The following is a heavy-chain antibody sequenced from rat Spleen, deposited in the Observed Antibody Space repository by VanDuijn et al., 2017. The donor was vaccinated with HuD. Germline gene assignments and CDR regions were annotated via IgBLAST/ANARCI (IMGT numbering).Heavy chain of an antibody. J-gene: IGHJ2*01. D-gene: IGHD1-1*01. CDR1: GFTFSNYG. CDR3: SRDDYYSAVFDY. CDR2: INTGGGNT. V-gene: IGHV5S13*01. Sequence: EVQLVESGGGLVQPGRSLKLSCAASGFTFSNYGMAWVRQAPTKGLEWVASINTGGGNTYYRDSVKGRFTISRDNPKSTLYLQMNSLRSEDTASYYCSRDDYYSAVFDYWGQGVMVTVSS.